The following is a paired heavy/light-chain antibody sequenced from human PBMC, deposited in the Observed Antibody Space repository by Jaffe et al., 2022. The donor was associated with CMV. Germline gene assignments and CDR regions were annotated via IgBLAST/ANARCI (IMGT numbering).Light chain of an antibody. CDR1: QVVASSY. Sequence: EIVLTQSPGTLSLSPGERATLSCRTSQVVASSYLAWYQQKRGQPPRLLIYGASSRATGIPDRFSGSGSGTDFTLTISRLEPEDFAVYYCQQSETFGQGTKVEIK. J-gene: IGKJ1*01. V-gene: IGKV3-20*01. CDR2: GAS. CDR3: QQSET.
Heavy chain of an antibody. CDR3: AHRLGRGYNWFDP. V-gene: IGHV2-5*02. D-gene: IGHD1-26*01. CDR1: GFSLITKGEG. Sequence: QISLKESGPTLVKPTETLTLICTFSGFSLITKGEGVGWIRQAPGKAPEFLAVIYWDDDESYNPSLKSRVTITKDTSKNQVFLTMTIMDPIDTATYFCAHRLGRGYNWFDPWGPGTLVTVSS. CDR2: IYWDDDE. J-gene: IGHJ5*02.